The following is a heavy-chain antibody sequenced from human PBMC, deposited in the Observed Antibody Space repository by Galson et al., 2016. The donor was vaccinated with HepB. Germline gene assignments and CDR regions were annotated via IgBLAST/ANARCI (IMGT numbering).Heavy chain of an antibody. V-gene: IGHV3-33*01. J-gene: IGHJ1*01. CDR2: LWADGSDP. D-gene: IGHD6-19*01. CDR3: ARQTQVADPEYFLH. Sequence: SLRLSCAASGFKFNNFGMNWVRQAPGKGLEWVAGLWADGSDPYYADSVKDRFTISRDNSKNILFLQMNTLRAEDTAVYFCARQTQVADPEYFLHWGQGTLVTVSS. CDR1: GFKFNNFG.